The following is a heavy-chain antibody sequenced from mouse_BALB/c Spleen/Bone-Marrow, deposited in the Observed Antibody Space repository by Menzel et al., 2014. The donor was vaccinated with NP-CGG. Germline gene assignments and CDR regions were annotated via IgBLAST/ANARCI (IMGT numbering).Heavy chain of an antibody. J-gene: IGHJ3*01. CDR2: ILPGSGNT. Sequence: QVQLKQSGAELMKPGASVKISCKATGYTFSSYWIEWLKRRPGHGLEWIGEILPGSGNTNYNEKFKGRVTFTADSSSNTAYMQLSSLTSEDSAVYYCARELGLRFAYWGQGTLVTVSA. CDR3: ARELGLRFAY. D-gene: IGHD3-1*01. CDR1: GYTFSSYW. V-gene: IGHV1-9*01.